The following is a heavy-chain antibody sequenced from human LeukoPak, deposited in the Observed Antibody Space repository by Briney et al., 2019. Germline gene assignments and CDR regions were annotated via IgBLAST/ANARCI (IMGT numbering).Heavy chain of an antibody. CDR3: ARVAAAGTDYFDY. D-gene: IGHD6-13*01. CDR2: IKQDGSEK. Sequence: PGGSLRLSCAASGFTFSSYWMSRVRQAPGKGLEWVANIKQDGSEKYYVDSVKGRFTISRDNAKNSLYLQMNSLRAEDTAVYYCARVAAAGTDYFDYWGQGTLVTVSS. J-gene: IGHJ4*02. V-gene: IGHV3-7*03. CDR1: GFTFSSYW.